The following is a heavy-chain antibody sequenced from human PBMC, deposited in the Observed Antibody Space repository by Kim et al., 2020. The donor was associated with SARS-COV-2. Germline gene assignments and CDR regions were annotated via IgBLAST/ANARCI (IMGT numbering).Heavy chain of an antibody. CDR2: FDPEDGET. Sequence: ASVKVSCKVSGYTLTELSMHWVRQAPGKGLEWMGGFDPEDGETIYAQKFQGRVTMTEDTSTDTAYMELSSLRSEDTAVYYCATVPPYCSSTSCYIPDYYYYYGMDVWGQGTTVTVSS. D-gene: IGHD2-2*01. J-gene: IGHJ6*02. CDR1: GYTLTELS. CDR3: ATVPPYCSSTSCYIPDYYYYYGMDV. V-gene: IGHV1-24*01.